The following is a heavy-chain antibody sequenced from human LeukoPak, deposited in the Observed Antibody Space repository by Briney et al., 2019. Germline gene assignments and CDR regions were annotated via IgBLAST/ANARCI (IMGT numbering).Heavy chain of an antibody. CDR1: GYTFTSYG. CDR2: ISPYNGNT. Sequence: ASVTVSCKASGYTFTSYGISWVRQAPGQGLEWMGWISPYNGNTNYAQKLQGRVTMTTDTSTSTAYMELRSLRSDDTAVYYCARDDDSRGYDYWGQGTLVTVSS. J-gene: IGHJ4*02. D-gene: IGHD2-15*01. V-gene: IGHV1-18*01. CDR3: ARDDDSRGYDY.